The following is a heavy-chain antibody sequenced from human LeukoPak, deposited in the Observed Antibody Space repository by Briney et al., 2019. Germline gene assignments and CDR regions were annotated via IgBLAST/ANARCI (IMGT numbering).Heavy chain of an antibody. CDR2: IYSGGST. V-gene: IGHV3-53*01. D-gene: IGHD3-22*01. J-gene: IGHJ3*02. CDR3: AREVDYDNQSGAFDI. Sequence: GGSLRLSCAASGFTVSSNYMSWVRQAPGKGLEWVSVIYSGGSTYYADSVKGRFTISRDNSKNTLYLQMNSLRAEDTAVYYCAREVDYDNQSGAFDIWGQGTMVTVSS. CDR1: GFTVSSNY.